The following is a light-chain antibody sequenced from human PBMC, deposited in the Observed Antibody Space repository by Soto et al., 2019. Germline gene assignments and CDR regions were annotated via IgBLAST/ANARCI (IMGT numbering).Light chain of an antibody. CDR1: QSVSSN. CDR2: GAS. Sequence: EIVMTQSPATLSVSPGERATLSCRASQSVSSNLAWYQQKPGQASRLLIYGASTRATGIPARFSGSGSGTEFTLTISSLQSEDFAVYYCQQYNNWLTFGQGTKV. V-gene: IGKV3-15*01. J-gene: IGKJ1*01. CDR3: QQYNNWLT.